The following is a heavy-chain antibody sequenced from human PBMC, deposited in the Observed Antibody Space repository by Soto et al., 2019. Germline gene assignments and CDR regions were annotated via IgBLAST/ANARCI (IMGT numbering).Heavy chain of an antibody. J-gene: IGHJ3*02. Sequence: HLGGSLRLSCAASGFTFSRYWMNWVRQAPGKGLEWVANIKQDGTEKNYVDSVKGRFTISRDNARNSLYLQMDSLRAEDTAVYFCARGDTPMITGMDSFDIWGQGTMVTVSS. CDR3: ARGDTPMITGMDSFDI. D-gene: IGHD5-18*01. CDR2: IKQDGTEK. CDR1: GFTFSRYW. V-gene: IGHV3-7*01.